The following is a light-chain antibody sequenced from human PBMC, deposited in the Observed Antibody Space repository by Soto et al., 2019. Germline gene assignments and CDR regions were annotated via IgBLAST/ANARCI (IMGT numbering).Light chain of an antibody. J-gene: IGLJ3*02. CDR2: EVS. CDR1: SSDVGNYNL. V-gene: IGLV2-23*02. CDR3: CSYTTSKTLV. Sequence: QSVLSQPASVSGSPGQSISISCTGTSSDVGNYNLVSRYQYHPGKAPKLIIYEVSKWPSGVSSRFSGSKSDNTASLTISGLQAEDEADYYCCSYTTSKTLVFGGGTQLTVL.